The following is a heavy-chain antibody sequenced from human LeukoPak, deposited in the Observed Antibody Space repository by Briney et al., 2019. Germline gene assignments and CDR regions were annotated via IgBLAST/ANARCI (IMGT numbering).Heavy chain of an antibody. CDR1: GYTFTSYA. J-gene: IGHJ6*03. V-gene: IGHV1-3*03. D-gene: IGHD5-18*01. CDR3: ARGGSIQLWKSYYYMDV. Sequence: ASVKVSCKASGYTFTSYAMHWVRQAPGQRLEWMGWINAGTGNTKYSQEFQGRVTITRDTSASTAYMELSSLRSEDMAVYYCARGGSIQLWKSYYYMDVWGKGTTVTVSS. CDR2: INAGTGNT.